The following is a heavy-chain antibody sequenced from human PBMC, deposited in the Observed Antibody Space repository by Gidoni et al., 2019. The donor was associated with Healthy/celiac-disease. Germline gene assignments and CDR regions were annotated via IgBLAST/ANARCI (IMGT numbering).Heavy chain of an antibody. Sequence: TFSSYGMHWVRQAPGKGLEWVAVIWYDGSNKYYADSVKGRFTISRDNSKNTLYLQMNSLRAEDTAVYYCASAPGIAAAGKPYYYGMDVWGQGTTVTVSS. V-gene: IGHV3-33*01. D-gene: IGHD6-13*01. J-gene: IGHJ6*02. CDR2: IWYDGSNK. CDR1: TFSSYG. CDR3: ASAPGIAAAGKPYYYGMDV.